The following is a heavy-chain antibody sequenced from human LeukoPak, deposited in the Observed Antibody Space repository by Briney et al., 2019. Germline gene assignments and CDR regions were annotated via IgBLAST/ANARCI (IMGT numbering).Heavy chain of an antibody. Sequence: ASVKVSCKASGYTFTDYYIHWVRQAPGQGLEWMGWINPNSGGTNYAQRFQGRVTMTRDTSISTPYMELSRLRSDDTPLYYCARDPYYDSSGFPPPDDAFDIWGQGTMVTVSS. CDR3: ARDPYYDSSGFPPPDDAFDI. D-gene: IGHD3-22*01. CDR2: INPNSGGT. CDR1: GYTFTDYY. J-gene: IGHJ3*02. V-gene: IGHV1-2*02.